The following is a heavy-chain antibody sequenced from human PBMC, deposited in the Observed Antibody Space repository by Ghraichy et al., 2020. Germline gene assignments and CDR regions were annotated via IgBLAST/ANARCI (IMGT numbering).Heavy chain of an antibody. CDR1: GGSISSDSHY. CDR3: VRHSDSSNWAHHDFDN. D-gene: IGHD6-13*01. CDR2: VYFRGSI. Sequence: SETLSLTCTVSGGSISSDSHYWGYIRQPPGQGLEWIGSVYFRGSIYSNPSLQSLVSMSVDTSKNQFSLSLSSVTAADTAVYYCVRHSDSSNWAHHDFDNWGQGTLVTVSS. V-gene: IGHV4-39*01. J-gene: IGHJ4*02.